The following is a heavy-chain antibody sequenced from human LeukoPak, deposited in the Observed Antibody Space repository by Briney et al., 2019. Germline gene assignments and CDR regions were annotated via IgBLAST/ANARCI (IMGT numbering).Heavy chain of an antibody. J-gene: IGHJ6*02. V-gene: IGHV3-11*06. D-gene: IGHD3-16*02. CDR1: AFNFNDYY. Sequence: GGSLRLSCAASAFNFNDYYMLWIRQAPGKGLEWVSYISSVYNYTNYADSVKGRFAISRDDAKTSLYLQMNSLRPEDTAVYYCARSLVIPSTMGRYYYFGLDVWGQGTTVTVSS. CDR3: ARSLVIPSTMGRYYYFGLDV. CDR2: ISSVYNYT.